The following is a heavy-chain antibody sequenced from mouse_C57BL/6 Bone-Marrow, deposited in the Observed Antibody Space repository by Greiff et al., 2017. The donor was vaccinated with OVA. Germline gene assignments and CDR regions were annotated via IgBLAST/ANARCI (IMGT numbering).Heavy chain of an antibody. J-gene: IGHJ4*01. CDR1: GYTFTSYW. CDR2: IDPSDSYT. V-gene: IGHV1-69*01. Sequence: VQLQQPGAELVMPGASVKLSCKASGYTFTSYWMHWVKQRPGQGLEWIGEIDPSDSYTNYNQKFKGKSTLTVDKSSITAYMQLSSLTSEDSAVYYCAREGCYYSYAMDYWGQGTSVTVSS. CDR3: AREGCYYSYAMDY. D-gene: IGHD2-12*01.